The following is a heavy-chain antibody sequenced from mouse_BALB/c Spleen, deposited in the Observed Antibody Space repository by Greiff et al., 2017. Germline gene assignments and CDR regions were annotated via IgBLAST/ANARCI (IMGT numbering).Heavy chain of an antibody. CDR1: GYTFTSYW. Sequence: VQLQQPGAELVKPGASVKLSCKASGYTFTSYWMHWVKQRPGQGLEWIGEINPSNGRTNYNEKFKSKATLTVDKSSSTAYMQLSSLTSEDSAVYYCAREGGRITGYWGQGTTLTVSS. J-gene: IGHJ2*01. V-gene: IGHV1S81*02. D-gene: IGHD2-4*01. CDR2: INPSNGRT. CDR3: AREGGRITGY.